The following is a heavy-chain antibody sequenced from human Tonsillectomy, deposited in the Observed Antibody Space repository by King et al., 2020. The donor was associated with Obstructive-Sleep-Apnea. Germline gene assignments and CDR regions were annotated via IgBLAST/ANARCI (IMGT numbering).Heavy chain of an antibody. V-gene: IGHV4-39*07. D-gene: IGHD1-26*01. CDR3: ARDPIVGAAEYFQH. CDR1: GGSISSSSYY. Sequence: QLQESGPGLVKPSETLSLTCTVSGGSISSSSYYWGWMRQPPGKGLEWIGSIYYSGSTYYNPSLKSRVTISVDTSKNQFSLKLSSVTAADTAVYYCARDPIVGAAEYFQHWGQGTLVTVSS. CDR2: IYYSGST. J-gene: IGHJ1*01.